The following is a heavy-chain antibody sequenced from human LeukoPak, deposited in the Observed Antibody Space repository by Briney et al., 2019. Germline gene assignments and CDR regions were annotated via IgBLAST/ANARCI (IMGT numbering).Heavy chain of an antibody. Sequence: LGESLKISCKGSGYSFTSYWIGWVRQMPGKGLEWMGIIYPGDSDTRYSPSFQGQVTISADKPISTAYLQWSSLKASDTAMYYCARVISSSGDAFDIWGQGTMVTVSS. CDR2: IYPGDSDT. V-gene: IGHV5-51*01. J-gene: IGHJ3*02. D-gene: IGHD6-6*01. CDR1: GYSFTSYW. CDR3: ARVISSSGDAFDI.